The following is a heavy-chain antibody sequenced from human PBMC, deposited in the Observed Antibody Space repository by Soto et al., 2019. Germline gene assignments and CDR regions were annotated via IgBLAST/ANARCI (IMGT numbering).Heavy chain of an antibody. CDR2: ISSSGSTI. CDR3: ASLDCTSCPYDY. Sequence: GGSLRLSCAASGFTFSDYYMSWIRQAPGKGLEWVSYISSSGSTIYYADSVKGRFTISRDNAKNSLYLQMNSLRAEDTAVYYCASLDCTSCPYDYWGQGTLVTVSS. D-gene: IGHD2-2*01. CDR1: GFTFSDYY. V-gene: IGHV3-11*01. J-gene: IGHJ4*02.